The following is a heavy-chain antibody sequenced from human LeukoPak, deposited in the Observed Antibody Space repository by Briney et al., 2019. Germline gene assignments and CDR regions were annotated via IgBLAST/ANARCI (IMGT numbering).Heavy chain of an antibody. CDR2: IHSSGST. CDR1: GSSISSYY. CDR3: ARGGNYGDS. V-gene: IGHV4-4*07. D-gene: IGHD1-7*01. J-gene: IGHJ4*02. Sequence: PSETLSLTCTVSGSSISSYYWSWLRQPAGEGLEWIGRIHSSGSTNYNPSLKSRVTMSVDTSKIHFSLKLSSVTAADTAVYYCARGGNYGDSWGQGTLVTVSS.